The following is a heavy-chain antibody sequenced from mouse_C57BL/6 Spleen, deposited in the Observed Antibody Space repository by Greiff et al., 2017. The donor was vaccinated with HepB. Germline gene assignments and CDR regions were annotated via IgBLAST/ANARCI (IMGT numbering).Heavy chain of an antibody. CDR1: GFTFSNYW. D-gene: IGHD2-1*01. V-gene: IGHV6-3*01. J-gene: IGHJ4*01. CDR2: IRLKSDNYAT. CDR3: TGGVYYGNSYAMDY. Sequence: EVQGVESGGGLVQPGGSMKLSCVASGFTFSNYWMNWVRQSPEKGLEWVAQIRLKSDNYATHYAESVKGRFTISRDDSKSSVYLQMNNLRAEDTGIYYCTGGVYYGNSYAMDYWGQGTSVTVSS.